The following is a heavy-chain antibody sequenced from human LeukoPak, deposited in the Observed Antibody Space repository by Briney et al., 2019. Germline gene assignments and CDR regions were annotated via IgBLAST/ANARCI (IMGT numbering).Heavy chain of an antibody. CDR2: ISYDGSNK. CDR1: GFTFSSYA. D-gene: IGHD1-1*01. CDR3: ALVQQLDAFDI. J-gene: IGHJ3*02. V-gene: IGHV3-30*01. Sequence: GRSLRLSCAASGFTFSSYAMHWVRQAPGKGLEWVAVISYDGSNKYYADSVKGRFTISRDNSKNTLYLQMNSLRAEDTAVYYCALVQQLDAFDIWGQGTMVTVSS.